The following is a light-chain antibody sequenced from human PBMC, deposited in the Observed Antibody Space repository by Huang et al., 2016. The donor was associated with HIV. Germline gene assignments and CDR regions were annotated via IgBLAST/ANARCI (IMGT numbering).Light chain of an antibody. Sequence: IVLTQSPGTLSLSPGERATLSCRASQSVRNNYLAWYQQKPGQAPRLLMYAASRRATGIPDRFSGSGSGTDFTLTINRLEPEDFAVYYCQQYGSSPLGYTFGQGTKLQIK. J-gene: IGKJ2*01. V-gene: IGKV3-20*01. CDR2: AAS. CDR3: QQYGSSPLGYT. CDR1: QSVRNNY.